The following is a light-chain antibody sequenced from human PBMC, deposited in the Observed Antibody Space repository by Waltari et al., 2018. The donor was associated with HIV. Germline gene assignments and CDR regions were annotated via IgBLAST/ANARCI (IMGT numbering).Light chain of an antibody. Sequence: QSVLTQPPSTSGTPGPTVTLSCSGIRAHIAITTVTCFQQRPGKPPKVLLYVKKQRPSGVPDRVSGSKSGTSASLAIGGHQSEDEADYYCASWDDSLNGPVFGGGTTLTVL. V-gene: IGLV1-44*01. CDR2: VKK. CDR1: RAHIAITT. J-gene: IGLJ2*01. CDR3: ASWDDSLNGPV.